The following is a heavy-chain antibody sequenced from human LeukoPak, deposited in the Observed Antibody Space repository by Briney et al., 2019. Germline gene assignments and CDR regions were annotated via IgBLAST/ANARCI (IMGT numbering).Heavy chain of an antibody. V-gene: IGHV3-23*01. Sequence: GGSLRLSCAASGFTFSNYGMTWVRQAPGKGLEWVSGISGSGGSPYYADSVKGRFTISRDNSKSTLFLQMNSLRVEDTAVYYCAKGVNYFDGSGIDYWGQGTLVTVSS. D-gene: IGHD3-22*01. J-gene: IGHJ4*02. CDR3: AKGVNYFDGSGIDY. CDR2: ISGSGGSP. CDR1: GFTFSNYG.